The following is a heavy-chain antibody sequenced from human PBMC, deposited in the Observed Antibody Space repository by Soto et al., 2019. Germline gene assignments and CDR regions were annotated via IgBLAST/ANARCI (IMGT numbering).Heavy chain of an antibody. J-gene: IGHJ5*02. CDR2: ISAYNGNT. CDR3: ARDYSMGIVVFPSYNWFDP. CDR1: GYTFTSYG. V-gene: IGHV1-18*01. D-gene: IGHD3-22*01. Sequence: QVQLVQSGAEVKKPGASVEVSCKASGYTFTSYGISWVRQVPGQGLEWMGWISAYNGNTNYAQKLQGRVTMTTDTSTSTAYMELRSLRSDDTAVYYCARDYSMGIVVFPSYNWFDPWGQGTLVTVSS.